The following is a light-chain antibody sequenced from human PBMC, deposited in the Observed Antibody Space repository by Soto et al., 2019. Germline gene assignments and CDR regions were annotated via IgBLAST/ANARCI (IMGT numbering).Light chain of an antibody. CDR1: SSNIGSNP. CDR3: AAWDASLNGVV. J-gene: IGLJ2*01. Sequence: QAVLTQPPSASGTPGLRVTFSCSGSSSNIGSNPVSWYQLLPGTAPKLLIYDNERPSGVPDRFSGSKSGTSASLAISRLQSEDEADYYCAAWDASLNGVVFGGGTKVTVL. CDR2: DN. V-gene: IGLV1-44*01.